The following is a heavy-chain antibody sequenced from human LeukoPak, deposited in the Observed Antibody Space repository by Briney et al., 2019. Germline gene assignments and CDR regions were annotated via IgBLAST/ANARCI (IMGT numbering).Heavy chain of an antibody. V-gene: IGHV4-39*01. CDR3: ARNRYYYGSGNYGVPNWFDP. CDR1: GGSISSNSFY. CDR2: IYYSGST. D-gene: IGHD3-10*01. J-gene: IGHJ5*02. Sequence: SETLSLTCTVSGGSISSNSFYWGWIRQPPGKGLEWIGSIYYSGSTYYNPSLKSRVTISVDTSKNQFSLKLSSVTVADTAVYYCARNRYYYGSGNYGVPNWFDPWGQGTLVTVSS.